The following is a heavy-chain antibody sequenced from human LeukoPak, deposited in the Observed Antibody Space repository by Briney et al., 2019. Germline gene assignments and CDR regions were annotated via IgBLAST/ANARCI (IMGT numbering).Heavy chain of an antibody. CDR3: AREPDYGLDY. CDR1: GFTFSSYA. V-gene: IGHV3-23*01. J-gene: IGHJ4*02. D-gene: IGHD4-17*01. CDR2: ISGSGDST. Sequence: GGSLRLSCAASGFTFSSYAMSWVRQAPGKGLEWVSGISGSGDSTYYGDSVKGRFAISRDNAKNSLYLQMNSLRAEDTAVYYCAREPDYGLDYWGQGTLVTVSS.